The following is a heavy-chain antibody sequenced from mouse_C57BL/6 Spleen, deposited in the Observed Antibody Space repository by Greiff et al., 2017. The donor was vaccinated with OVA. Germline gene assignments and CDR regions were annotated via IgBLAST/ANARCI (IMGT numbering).Heavy chain of an antibody. J-gene: IGHJ1*03. V-gene: IGHV2-2*01. Sequence: VQLQQSGPGLLHSTQILSITCTVSGFSLTSYGVHWVRQSPGKGLEWLGVIWSGGSTDYNAAFISRLSISKDNSKSQVFFKMASLHAEDTAIYYCASPFYGSSSNGYFDVWGTGTTVTVSA. CDR3: ASPFYGSSSNGYFDV. D-gene: IGHD1-1*01. CDR1: GFSLTSYG. CDR2: IWSGGST.